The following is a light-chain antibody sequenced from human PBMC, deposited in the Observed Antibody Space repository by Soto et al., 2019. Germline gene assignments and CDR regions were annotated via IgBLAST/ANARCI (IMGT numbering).Light chain of an antibody. Sequence: DIQMTQSPPTLSTSVGDRVTITCRASQSVSSWLAWYQQKPGKAPNLLIYRASSLQGGVPSRFSGSGSGTEFTLTISSLQPEESATYYCQQYDRYPLIFGGGTKVEIK. CDR1: QSVSSW. V-gene: IGKV1-5*03. CDR3: QQYDRYPLI. J-gene: IGKJ4*01. CDR2: RAS.